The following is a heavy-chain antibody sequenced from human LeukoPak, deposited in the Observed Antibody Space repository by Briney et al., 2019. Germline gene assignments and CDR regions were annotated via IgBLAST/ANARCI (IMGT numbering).Heavy chain of an antibody. J-gene: IGHJ6*02. D-gene: IGHD6-13*01. CDR3: ARLASSSWPLYYYGMDV. V-gene: IGHV1-8*01. Sequence: ASVTVSFKASGYTFTSYDINWVRQATGQGLEWMGWMNPNNGNTGYAQKFQGRVTITRSTSISTAYMELSSLRSEDTAVYYCARLASSSWPLYYYGMDVWGQGATVTVSS. CDR1: GYTFTSYD. CDR2: MNPNNGNT.